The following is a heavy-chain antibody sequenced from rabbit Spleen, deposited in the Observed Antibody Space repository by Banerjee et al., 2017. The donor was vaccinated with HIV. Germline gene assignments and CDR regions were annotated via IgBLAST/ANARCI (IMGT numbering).Heavy chain of an antibody. J-gene: IGHJ3*01. CDR3: GRDANGDVRLSRLDL. CDR1: GFSFSNKA. V-gene: IGHV1S47*01. D-gene: IGHD2-1*01. Sequence: QEQLVESGGGLVKPEGSLKLSCTASGFSFSNKAVMCWVRQAPGKGLEWIGCIGSNSGNTYYASWAKGRFTISTSTSLNTVTLQLNSLTAADTATYFCGRDANGDVRLSRLDLWGQGTLVTVS. CDR2: IGSNSGNT.